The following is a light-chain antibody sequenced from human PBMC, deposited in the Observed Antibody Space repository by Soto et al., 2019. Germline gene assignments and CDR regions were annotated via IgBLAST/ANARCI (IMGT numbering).Light chain of an antibody. Sequence: QSVRTQPAAVSGAPGQSITISCTGTSSDVGTYNLVSWYQQYPGKAPKLMIYATSKRPSGVSNRFSGSKSGDTASLTISGLQAEDEADYYCTSFARGSTLVFGGGTQVTVL. J-gene: IGLJ3*02. CDR2: ATS. V-gene: IGLV2-23*01. CDR1: SSDVGTYNL. CDR3: TSFARGSTLV.